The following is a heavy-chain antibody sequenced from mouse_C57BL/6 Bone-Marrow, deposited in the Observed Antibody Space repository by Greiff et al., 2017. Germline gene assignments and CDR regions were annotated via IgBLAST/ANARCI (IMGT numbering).Heavy chain of an antibody. CDR3: ARKGPHYYGSRDWYFDV. CDR2: IWSGGST. V-gene: IGHV2-2*01. Sequence: VKLVESGPGLVQPSQSLSITCTVSGFSLTSYGVHWVRQSPGKGLEWLGVIWSGGSTDYNAAFISRLSISKDNSKSQVFFKMNSLQADDTAIYYCARKGPHYYGSRDWYFDVWGTGTTVTVSS. CDR1: GFSLTSYG. J-gene: IGHJ1*03. D-gene: IGHD1-1*01.